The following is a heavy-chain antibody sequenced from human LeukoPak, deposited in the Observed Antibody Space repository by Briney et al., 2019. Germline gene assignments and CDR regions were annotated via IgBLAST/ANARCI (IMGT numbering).Heavy chain of an antibody. V-gene: IGHV1-69*02. D-gene: IGHD5-12*01. CDR1: GGTFSSYT. CDR2: IIPILGIA. CDR3: ARAADSSGYADY. J-gene: IGHJ4*02. Sequence: SVKVSCKASGGTFSSYTISWVRQAPGQGLEWMGRIIPILGIANYAQKLQGRVTNTADKSPSTAYMELSSLRSEDTAVYYCARAADSSGYADYWGQGTLVTVSS.